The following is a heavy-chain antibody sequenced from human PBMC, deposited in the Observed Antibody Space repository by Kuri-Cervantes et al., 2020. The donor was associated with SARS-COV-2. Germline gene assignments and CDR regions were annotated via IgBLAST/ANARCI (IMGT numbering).Heavy chain of an antibody. V-gene: IGHV3-11*04. CDR1: GFTFSDYY. Sequence: GESLKISCAASGFTFSDYYMSWIRQAPGKGLEWVSYISSSGSTIYYADSVKGRFTISRDNSKNTLYLQMNSLRAEDTAVYYCASEAPLTTGFDYWGQGTLVTVSS. J-gene: IGHJ4*02. CDR2: ISSSGSTI. CDR3: ASEAPLTTGFDY. D-gene: IGHD4-17*01.